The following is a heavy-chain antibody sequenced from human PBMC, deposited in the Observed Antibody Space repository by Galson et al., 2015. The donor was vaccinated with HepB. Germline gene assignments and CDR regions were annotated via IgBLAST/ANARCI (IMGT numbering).Heavy chain of an antibody. CDR3: AKDLTGYCSTTSCYGTYTALDF. Sequence: SLRLSCEASGFSFAAYAIHLVRQAPGKGLEWVSAISWPCGTKGYVDGVMGRCTISRDNAKNFLYLEMNSMRAEDTALYYCAKDLTGYCSTTSCYGTYTALDFWGQGTLVTVSS. J-gene: IGHJ4*01. D-gene: IGHD2-2*01. CDR1: GFSFAAYA. V-gene: IGHV3-9*01. CDR2: ISWPCGTK.